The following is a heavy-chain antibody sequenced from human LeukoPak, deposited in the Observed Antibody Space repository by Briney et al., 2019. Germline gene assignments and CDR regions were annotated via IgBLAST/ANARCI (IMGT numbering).Heavy chain of an antibody. V-gene: IGHV4-34*01. CDR1: GFTFSSYG. J-gene: IGHJ3*02. CDR2: INHSGST. CDR3: ARGRGGVVVAATAFDI. D-gene: IGHD2-15*01. Sequence: GSLRLSCAASGFTFSSYGMHWIRQPPGKGLEWIGEINHSGSTNYNPSLKSRVTISVDTSKNQFSLKLSSVTAADTAVYYCARGRGGVVVAATAFDIWGQGTMVTVSS.